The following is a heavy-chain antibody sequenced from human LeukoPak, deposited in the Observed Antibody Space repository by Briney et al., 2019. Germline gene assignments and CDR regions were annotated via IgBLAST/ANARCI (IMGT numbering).Heavy chain of an antibody. CDR1: GGSISSHY. J-gene: IGHJ4*02. Sequence: SETLSLTCTVSGGSISSHYWSWIRQPPGKGLEWIGYIYYSGSTNHNPSLKSRVTISVDTSKNQFSLKLSSVTAADTAVYYCARLGVVPAAYFDYWGQGTLVTVSS. CDR3: ARLGVVPAAYFDY. D-gene: IGHD2-2*01. V-gene: IGHV4-59*11. CDR2: IYYSGST.